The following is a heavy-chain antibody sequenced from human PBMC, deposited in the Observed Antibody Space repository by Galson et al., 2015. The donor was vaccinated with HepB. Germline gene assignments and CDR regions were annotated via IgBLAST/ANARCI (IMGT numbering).Heavy chain of an antibody. CDR3: ARDLGDTAHNFDY. CDR1: GFTFSSYA. Sequence: SLRLSCAASGFTFSSYAMHRVRQAPGKGLEWVAVISYDGSNKYYADSVKGRFTISRDNSKNTLYLQMNSLRAEDTAVYYCARDLGDTAHNFDYWGQGTLVTVSS. CDR2: ISYDGSNK. J-gene: IGHJ4*02. V-gene: IGHV3-30*04. D-gene: IGHD3-16*01.